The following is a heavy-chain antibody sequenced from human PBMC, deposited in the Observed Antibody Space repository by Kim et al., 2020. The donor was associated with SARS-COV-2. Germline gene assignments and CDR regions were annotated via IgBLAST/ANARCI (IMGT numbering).Heavy chain of an antibody. Sequence: SETLSLTCTVSGGSISSYYWSWIRQPPGKGLEWIGYIYYSGSTNYNPSLKSRVTISVDTSKNQFSLKLSSVTAADTAVYYCARDSSGYDAFDIWGQGTMVTVSS. CDR2: IYYSGST. CDR1: GGSISSYY. J-gene: IGHJ3*02. D-gene: IGHD6-19*01. V-gene: IGHV4-59*01. CDR3: ARDSSGYDAFDI.